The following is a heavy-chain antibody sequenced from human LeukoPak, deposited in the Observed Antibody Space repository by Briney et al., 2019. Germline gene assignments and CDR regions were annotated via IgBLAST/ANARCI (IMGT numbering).Heavy chain of an antibody. CDR2: IYSGGST. J-gene: IGHJ4*02. V-gene: IGHV3-53*01. Sequence: PGGSLRLSCAASGFTFDDYAMHWVRQAPGKGLEWVSVIYSGGSTYYADSVKGRFTVSRDNSKNTLYLQMNSLRAEDTAVYYCARMFNSSPFYDSSGYYFLDYWGQGTLVTVSS. D-gene: IGHD3-22*01. CDR1: GFTFDDYA. CDR3: ARMFNSSPFYDSSGYYFLDY.